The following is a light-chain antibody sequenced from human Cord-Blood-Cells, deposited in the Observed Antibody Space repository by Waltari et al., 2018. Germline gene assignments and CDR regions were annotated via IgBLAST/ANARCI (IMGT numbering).Light chain of an antibody. Sequence: EIVLTQSPATLSLSPGERATLSCRASQSVSSDLAWYQQKPGQALKLLIYDASNRATGIPARFSGSGFGTDFTLTISSLEPADFAVYYCQQRSNSVFGGGTKVEIK. CDR1: QSVSSD. J-gene: IGKJ4*01. CDR3: QQRSNSV. CDR2: DAS. V-gene: IGKV3-11*01.